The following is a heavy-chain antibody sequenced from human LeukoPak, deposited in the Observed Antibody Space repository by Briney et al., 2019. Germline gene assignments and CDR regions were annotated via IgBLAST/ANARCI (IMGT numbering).Heavy chain of an antibody. D-gene: IGHD6-19*01. Sequence: PGGSLRLSCAASGFTFSSYSMNWVRQAPGKGLEWVSHISSSISVIYYADSVKGRFTISRDNAKNSLYLQMNSLRDEDTAVYYCARDQYSGHWYYALDIWGQGTMVTVSS. CDR3: ARDQYSGHWYYALDI. CDR2: ISSSISVI. CDR1: GFTFSSYS. V-gene: IGHV3-48*02. J-gene: IGHJ3*02.